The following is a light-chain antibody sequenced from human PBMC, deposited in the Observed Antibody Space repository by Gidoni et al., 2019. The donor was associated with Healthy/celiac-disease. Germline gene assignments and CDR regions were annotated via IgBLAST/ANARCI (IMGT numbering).Light chain of an antibody. CDR3: QQYNSYRT. CDR1: QSISSW. Sequence: VGDRVTITCRASQSISSWLAWYQQKPGKAPKLLIYKASSLESGVPSRFSGSGSGTEFTLTISSLQPDDFATYYCQQYNSYRTFGQGTKVENK. J-gene: IGKJ1*01. V-gene: IGKV1-5*03. CDR2: KAS.